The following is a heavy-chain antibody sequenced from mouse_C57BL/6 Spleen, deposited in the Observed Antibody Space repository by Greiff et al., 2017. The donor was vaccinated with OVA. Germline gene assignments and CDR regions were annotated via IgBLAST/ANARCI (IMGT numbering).Heavy chain of an antibody. J-gene: IGHJ4*01. Sequence: ESGAELARPGASVKLSCKASGYTFTSYGISWVKQRTGQGLEWIGEIYPRSGNTYYNEKFKGKATLTADKSSSTAYMELRSLTSEDSAVYFCARYDYDYAMDYWGQGTSVTVSS. D-gene: IGHD2-4*01. CDR1: GYTFTSYG. CDR3: ARYDYDYAMDY. CDR2: IYPRSGNT. V-gene: IGHV1-81*01.